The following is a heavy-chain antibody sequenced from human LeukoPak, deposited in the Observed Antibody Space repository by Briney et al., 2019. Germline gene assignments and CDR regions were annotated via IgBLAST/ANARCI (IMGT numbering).Heavy chain of an antibody. D-gene: IGHD6-13*01. CDR3: GRVIAGAIDY. V-gene: IGHV3-7*01. Sequence: GGALRLSCAASGFTFGGYSMSWGRQAPGKGREGGANINLDGSDRFYVGFVKGRFTISRDNADNSLYLQMNSLRAEDTAVYYCGRVIAGAIDYWGQGTLVTVSS. CDR1: GFTFGGYS. CDR2: INLDGSDR. J-gene: IGHJ4*02.